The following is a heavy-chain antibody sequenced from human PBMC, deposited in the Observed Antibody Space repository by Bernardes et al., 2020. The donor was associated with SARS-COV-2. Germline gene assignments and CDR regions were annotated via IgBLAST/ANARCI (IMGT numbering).Heavy chain of an antibody. CDR1: GFPFSHAY. Sequence: GSLRLSCAASGFPFSHAYMSWVRQAPGKGLEWVGRIKSKADGGTTDYIAPVRGRFTISRDDSKNTVYLQLNSLRSEDTAVYYCTTVIRWGQGTLVTVSS. V-gene: IGHV3-15*05. CDR2: IKSKADGGTT. J-gene: IGHJ4*02. CDR3: TTVIR.